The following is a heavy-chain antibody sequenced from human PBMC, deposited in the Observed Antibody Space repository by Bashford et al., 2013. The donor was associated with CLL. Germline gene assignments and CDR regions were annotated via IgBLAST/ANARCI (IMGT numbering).Heavy chain of an antibody. J-gene: IGHJ6*01. CDR3: ARGPMIVVVINPGEPYYYYYYGMDV. V-gene: IGHV4-34*01. CDR1: GGSFSGYY. CDR2: YNHSGST. D-gene: IGHD3-22*01. Sequence: SETLSLTCAVYGGSFSGYYWSWIRQPPREGGVEVDWGKYNHSGSTNYNPSLKSRVTISVDTSKNQFSLKLSSVTAADTAVYYCARGPMIVVVINPGEPYYYYYYGMDVVGPKGPTVTVSS.